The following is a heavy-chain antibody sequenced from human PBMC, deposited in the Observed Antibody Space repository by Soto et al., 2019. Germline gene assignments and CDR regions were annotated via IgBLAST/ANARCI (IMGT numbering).Heavy chain of an antibody. V-gene: IGHV3-15*01. CDR3: TRGPVGSTRPLDY. J-gene: IGHJ4*02. CDR1: GFTFSNAW. D-gene: IGHD2-2*01. Sequence: EVQLVESGGGLVEPGGSLRLSCAASGFTFSNAWMSWVRQAPGTGLEWVGRIISKSEGETTDYAAPVKGRFTISRDDSKNTLHLQMNSLKSEDTGVYNCTRGPVGSTRPLDYWGQGTLVSVSS. CDR2: IISKSEGETT.